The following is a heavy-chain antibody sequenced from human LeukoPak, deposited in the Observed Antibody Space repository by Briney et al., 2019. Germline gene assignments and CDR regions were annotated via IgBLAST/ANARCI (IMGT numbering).Heavy chain of an antibody. CDR3: ARTLTTVTADFDYWVTDFDY. V-gene: IGHV4-34*01. Sequence: PSETLSLTCAVYGGSFSGYYWSWIRQPPGKGLEWIGSIYYSGSTYYNPSLKSRVTISVDTSKNQFSLKLSSVTAADTAVYYCARTLTTVTADFDYWVTDFDYWGQGTLVTVSS. J-gene: IGHJ4*02. CDR2: IYYSGST. CDR1: GGSFSGYY. D-gene: IGHD4-17*01.